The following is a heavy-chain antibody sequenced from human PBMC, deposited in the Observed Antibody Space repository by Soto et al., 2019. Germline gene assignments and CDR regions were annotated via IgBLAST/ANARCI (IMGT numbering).Heavy chain of an antibody. V-gene: IGHV3-11*06. CDR2: SSNSGTFS. J-gene: IGHJ4*02. CDR1: GFTFSDYY. CDR3: ARSGDNYNRLDY. Sequence: GGSLRLSCEGSGFTFSDYYISWIRQAPGKGLEWISYSSNSGTFSRYADSVRGRFSISRDNTKNLLYLQMNSLRAEDTAVYYCARSGDNYNRLDYWGQGTPVTVSS. D-gene: IGHD1-1*01.